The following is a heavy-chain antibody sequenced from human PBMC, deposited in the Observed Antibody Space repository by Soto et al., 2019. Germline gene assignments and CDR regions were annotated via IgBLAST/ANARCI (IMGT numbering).Heavy chain of an antibody. CDR2: IYHSGST. J-gene: IGHJ6*04. Sequence: PSETLSLTCAVSGGSISSGGYSWSWIRQPPGKGLEWIGYIYHSGSTYYNPSLKSRVTISVDTSKNQFSLKLSSVTAADTAVYYFARVRAAVCFPIPYYYSCSTDVRGK. CDR1: GGSISSGGYS. V-gene: IGHV4-30-2*01. CDR3: ARVRAAVCFPIPYYYSCSTDV. D-gene: IGHD6-25*01.